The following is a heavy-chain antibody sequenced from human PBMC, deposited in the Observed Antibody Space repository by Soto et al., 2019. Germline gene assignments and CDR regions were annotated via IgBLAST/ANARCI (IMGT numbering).Heavy chain of an antibody. D-gene: IGHD1-26*01. Sequence: GGSLRLSCAASGFTFSSYEMNWVRQAPGKGLEWVSYISSSGNIIYYADSVKGRFTISRDNAKNSLYLQMNSLTDEDTAVYYCAREIVGAATTDYWGQGTLVTVSS. J-gene: IGHJ4*02. CDR1: GFTFSSYE. CDR3: AREIVGAATTDY. CDR2: ISSSGNII. V-gene: IGHV3-48*03.